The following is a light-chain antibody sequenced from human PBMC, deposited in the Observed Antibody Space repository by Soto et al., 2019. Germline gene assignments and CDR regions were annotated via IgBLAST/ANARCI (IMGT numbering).Light chain of an antibody. Sequence: QSVLARTPSASGPPWQKVTISCSGYSSTVGSNHVYWYQKFPGMAPKLLISKNNQRPSGVPDRFSGSKSGTSASLAISGLRSEDEADYYCAAWDDNFSTYVFGSGTKVTVL. CDR2: KNN. CDR3: AAWDDNFSTYV. CDR1: SSTVGSNH. J-gene: IGLJ1*01. V-gene: IGLV1-47*01.